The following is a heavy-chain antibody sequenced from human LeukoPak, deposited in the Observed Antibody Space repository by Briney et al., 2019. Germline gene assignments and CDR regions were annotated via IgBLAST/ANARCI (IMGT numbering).Heavy chain of an antibody. CDR1: GFTFSSYD. Sequence: GGSLRLSCAASGFTFSSYDMHWVRQATGKGLEWVSAIGTAGDTYYPGSVKGRFTISRENAKNSLYLQMNSLRAGDTAVYYCARGLMVAGVAKASYYYYGMDVWGQGTTVTVSS. J-gene: IGHJ6*02. D-gene: IGHD6-19*01. CDR2: IGTAGDT. V-gene: IGHV3-13*01. CDR3: ARGLMVAGVAKASYYYYGMDV.